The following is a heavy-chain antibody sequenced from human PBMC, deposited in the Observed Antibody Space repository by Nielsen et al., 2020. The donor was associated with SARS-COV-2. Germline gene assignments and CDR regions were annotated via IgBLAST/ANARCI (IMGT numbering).Heavy chain of an antibody. J-gene: IGHJ6*02. V-gene: IGHV4-59*12. CDR3: ARERVGGITIFGVVTRYGMDV. CDR1: GGSISSYY. D-gene: IGHD3-3*01. CDR2: IYYSGRT. Sequence: SETLSLTCTVSGGSISSYYWTWIRQPPGKGLEWIGYIYYSGRTTYNPSLKSRVAISVDTAKNQFSLKLSSVTAADTALYYCARERVGGITIFGVVTRYGMDVWGQGTTVTVSS.